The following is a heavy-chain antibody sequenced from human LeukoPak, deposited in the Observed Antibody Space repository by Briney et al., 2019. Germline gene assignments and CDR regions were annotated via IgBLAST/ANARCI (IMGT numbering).Heavy chain of an antibody. J-gene: IGHJ4*02. Sequence: ASVKVSCKASGYTFTSYGISWVRQAPGQGLEWMGWINPNSDGTNYAQRFQGRVTMTRDTSISTAYMELSRLRSDDTAVYYCAGGYCSSTSCSSLRPALDYWGQGTLVTVSS. CDR1: GYTFTSYG. V-gene: IGHV1-2*02. CDR3: AGGYCSSTSCSSLRPALDY. CDR2: INPNSDGT. D-gene: IGHD2-2*01.